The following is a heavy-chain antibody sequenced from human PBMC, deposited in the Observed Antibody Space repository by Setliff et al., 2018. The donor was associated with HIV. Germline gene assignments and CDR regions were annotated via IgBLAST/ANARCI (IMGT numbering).Heavy chain of an antibody. Sequence: SSETLSLTCTVSGGSTSNEYWSWIRQPPGKGLEWIGYIYDSGSPKYNPSLKSRVTISIDMSKSQISLKLTSVTAADTAMYHCARVYYFDSSGYYQRGDVFDIWGQGTMVTVSS. CDR1: GGSTSNEY. CDR2: IYDSGSP. J-gene: IGHJ3*02. CDR3: ARVYYFDSSGYYQRGDVFDI. D-gene: IGHD3-22*01. V-gene: IGHV4-59*01.